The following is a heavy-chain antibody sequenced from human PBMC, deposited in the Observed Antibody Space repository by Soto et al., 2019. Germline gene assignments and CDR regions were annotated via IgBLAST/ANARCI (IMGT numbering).Heavy chain of an antibody. CDR2: IYYSGST. V-gene: IGHV4-61*01. CDR1: GGSVSSGSYY. Sequence: LSLTCTVSGGSVSSGSYYWSWIRQPPGKGLEWIGYIYYSGSTNYNPSLKSRVTISVDTSKNQFSLKLSAVTAADTAVYYCARVSQIGSGWYGRAYWGQGTLVTVSS. CDR3: ARVSQIGSGWYGRAY. D-gene: IGHD6-19*01. J-gene: IGHJ4*02.